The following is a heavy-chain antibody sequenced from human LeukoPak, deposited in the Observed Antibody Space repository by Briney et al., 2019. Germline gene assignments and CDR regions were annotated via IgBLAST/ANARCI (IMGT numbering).Heavy chain of an antibody. CDR3: ARIPYSSSWPYYFDY. V-gene: IGHV5-51*01. J-gene: IGHJ4*02. Sequence: NHGASLQISCKGSGYSFTSYWIGWVRQLPGKGLEWMGIIYPGDSDTRYSPSFQGQVTISADKSISTAYLQWSSLKASDTAMYYCARIPYSSSWPYYFDYWGQGTLVTVSS. CDR2: IYPGDSDT. CDR1: GYSFTSYW. D-gene: IGHD6-13*01.